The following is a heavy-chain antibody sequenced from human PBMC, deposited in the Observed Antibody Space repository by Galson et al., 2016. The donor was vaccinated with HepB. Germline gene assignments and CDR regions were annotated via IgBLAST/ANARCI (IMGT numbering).Heavy chain of an antibody. Sequence: SVKVSCKASGGTFSTYKFNWVRQAPGQGLEWVGGFIPKFGSPNYAPRFQARVTITADESSDTVFMEMRGLMSNATAVFYCAISTGTRSFGPWGQGTLVTVSS. CDR3: AISTGTRSFGP. CDR1: GGTFSTYK. J-gene: IGHJ5*02. V-gene: IGHV1-69*13. D-gene: IGHD3-10*01. CDR2: FIPKFGSP.